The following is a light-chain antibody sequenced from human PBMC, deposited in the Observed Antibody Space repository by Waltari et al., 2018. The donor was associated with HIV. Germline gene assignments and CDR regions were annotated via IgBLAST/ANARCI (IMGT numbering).Light chain of an antibody. CDR3: SSFANRDGFYVL. CDR2: EVT. Sequence: QSALTQPPSASGSPGQSVTLSCTGTNSDIGTYDYVSWYQQHPGKAPKLVICEVTKRPSGVSDRFSGSKSGNTAFLTVSGLQAEDEADYYCSSFANRDGFYVLFGGGTRLTVL. V-gene: IGLV2-8*01. CDR1: NSDIGTYDY. J-gene: IGLJ2*01.